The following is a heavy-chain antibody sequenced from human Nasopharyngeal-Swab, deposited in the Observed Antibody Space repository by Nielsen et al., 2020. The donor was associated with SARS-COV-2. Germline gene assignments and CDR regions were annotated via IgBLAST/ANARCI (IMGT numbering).Heavy chain of an antibody. CDR2: IYYSGST. V-gene: IGHV4-39*01. CDR3: ARHKEEWHIPGYMDV. Sequence: WMRERPGKGLEGIGTIYYSGSTYYNASLKSRVAISVDTSMNQFSMKLSSVTAADTAVYYCARHKEEWHIPGYMDVWGKGTMVTVSS. J-gene: IGHJ6*03. D-gene: IGHD3-3*01.